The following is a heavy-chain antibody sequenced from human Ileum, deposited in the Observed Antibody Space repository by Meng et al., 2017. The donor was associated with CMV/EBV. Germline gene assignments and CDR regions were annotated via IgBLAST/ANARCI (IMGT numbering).Heavy chain of an antibody. V-gene: IGHV3-7*01. J-gene: IGHJ4*02. Sequence: GESLKISCAASGSSFSNSWMIWVRRAPGKGLEWVAKTNEDGSDKYYVDSVKGRFTIFRDNAKNSVYLQMNSLRAEDTAVYYCASTGPLYGLYFCYWGQGTLVTV. CDR3: ASTGPLYGLYFCY. CDR2: TNEDGSDK. D-gene: IGHD2-8*01. CDR1: GSSFSNSW.